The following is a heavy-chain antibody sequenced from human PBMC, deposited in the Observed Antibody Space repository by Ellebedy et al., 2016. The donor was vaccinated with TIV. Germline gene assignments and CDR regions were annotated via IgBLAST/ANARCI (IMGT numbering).Heavy chain of an antibody. CDR2: INHSGST. D-gene: IGHD3-10*01. V-gene: IGHV4-34*01. Sequence: SETLSLXXAVYGGSFSGYYWSWIRQPPGKGLEWIGEINHSGSTNYNPSLKSRVTISVDTSKNQFSLKLSSVTAADTAVYYCARTDHGSGSYGRRYWFDPWGQGTLVTVSS. J-gene: IGHJ5*02. CDR1: GGSFSGYY. CDR3: ARTDHGSGSYGRRYWFDP.